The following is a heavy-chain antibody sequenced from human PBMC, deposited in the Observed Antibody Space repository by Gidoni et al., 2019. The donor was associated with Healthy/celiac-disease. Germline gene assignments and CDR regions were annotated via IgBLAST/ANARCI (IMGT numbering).Heavy chain of an antibody. J-gene: IGHJ4*02. Sequence: EVQLLEPGGGLVQPGGSLSPSCSPPGFTFSSFAMSWVRQAPGKGLEWVSAISGSGGSTYYADSVKGRFTISRDNSKNTLYLQMNSLRAEDTAVYYCAKAGSGWYGVYWGQGTLVTVSS. D-gene: IGHD6-19*01. CDR2: ISGSGGST. CDR1: GFTFSSFA. CDR3: AKAGSGWYGVY. V-gene: IGHV3-23*01.